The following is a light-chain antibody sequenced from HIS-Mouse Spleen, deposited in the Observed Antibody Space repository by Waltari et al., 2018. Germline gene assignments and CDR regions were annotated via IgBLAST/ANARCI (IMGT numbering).Light chain of an antibody. Sequence: SYELTPPPSVSVSPGQTARLTCSGDALPTNYAYWYQQKSGQAPVLVIYEDSKRPSGIPERFSGSSSGTMATLTISGAQVEDEADYYCYSTDSSGNHRVFGGGTKLTVL. CDR1: ALPTNY. CDR3: YSTDSSGNHRV. J-gene: IGLJ2*01. CDR2: EDS. V-gene: IGLV3-10*01.